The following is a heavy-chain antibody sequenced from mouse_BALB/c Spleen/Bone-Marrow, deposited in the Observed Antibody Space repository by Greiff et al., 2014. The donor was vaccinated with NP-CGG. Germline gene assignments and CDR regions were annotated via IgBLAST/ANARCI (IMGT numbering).Heavy chain of an antibody. D-gene: IGHD2-1*01. Sequence: EVQLQQSGAELVKPGASVKLSCTASGFDIKDTYMYWVKQRPEQGLEWIGRIDPANGNTKYDPKFQGKATITADTSSNTAYLQLSSLTSEDTAVYYCAIYYGNYYAMDYWGQGTSVTVSS. J-gene: IGHJ4*01. CDR2: IDPANGNT. V-gene: IGHV14-3*02. CDR1: GFDIKDTY. CDR3: AIYYGNYYAMDY.